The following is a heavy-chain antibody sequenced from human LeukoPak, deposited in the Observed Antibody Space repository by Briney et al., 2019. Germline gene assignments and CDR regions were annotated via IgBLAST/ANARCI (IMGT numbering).Heavy chain of an antibody. CDR1: GGTFSSYA. CDR3: ARGITGTWWFDP. J-gene: IGHJ5*02. Sequence: ASVKVSCKASGGTFSSYAISWVRQAPGQGLEWMGGIIPIFGTANYAQKFQGRVTITTDESTSTAYMELSSLRSEDTAVYYCARGITGTWWFDPWGQGTLVTVSS. CDR2: IIPIFGTA. V-gene: IGHV1-69*05. D-gene: IGHD1/OR15-1a*01.